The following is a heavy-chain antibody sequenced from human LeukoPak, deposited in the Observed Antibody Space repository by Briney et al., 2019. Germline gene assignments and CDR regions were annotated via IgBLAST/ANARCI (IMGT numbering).Heavy chain of an antibody. Sequence: GASVKVSCKVSGYTFTDYYMHWVRQAPGQGLEWMAWIHLKSGNTRCAQNFQGRVTMTRNTSISTAYMELSSLRSEDTAVYYCARAAGDYGDYVYRGQGTLVTVSS. CDR3: ARAAGDYGDYVY. J-gene: IGHJ4*02. CDR2: IHLKSGNT. CDR1: GYTFTDYY. V-gene: IGHV1-2*02. D-gene: IGHD4-17*01.